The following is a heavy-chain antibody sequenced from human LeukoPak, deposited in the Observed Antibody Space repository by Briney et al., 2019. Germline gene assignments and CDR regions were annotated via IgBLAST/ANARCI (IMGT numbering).Heavy chain of an antibody. CDR2: ISSSGSTI. J-gene: IGHJ1*01. CDR1: GFTFSSYE. CDR3: ARGGYSSGWSLGC. V-gene: IGHV3-48*03. D-gene: IGHD6-19*01. Sequence: PGGSLRLSCAASGFTFSSYEMDWVRQAPGKGLEWVSYISSSGSTIYYADSVKGRFTISRDNAKNSLYLQMNSLRAEDTAVYYCARGGYSSGWSLGCWGQGTLVTVSS.